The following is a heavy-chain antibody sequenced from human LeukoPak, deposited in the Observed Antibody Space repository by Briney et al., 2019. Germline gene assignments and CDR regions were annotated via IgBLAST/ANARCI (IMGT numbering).Heavy chain of an antibody. CDR1: GFTFSDYY. Sequence: PGGSLRLSCAASGFTFSDYYMSWIRQAPGKGLEWVSYISSSSSYTNYADSVKGRFTISRDNAKNSLDLQMNSLRDEDTAVYYCARARASGRSGFDYWGQGTLVTVSS. CDR2: ISSSSSYT. J-gene: IGHJ4*02. CDR3: ARARASGRSGFDY. V-gene: IGHV3-11*06. D-gene: IGHD2-15*01.